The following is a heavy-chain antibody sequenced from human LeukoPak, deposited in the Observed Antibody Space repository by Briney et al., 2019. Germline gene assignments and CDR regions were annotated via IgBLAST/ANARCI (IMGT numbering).Heavy chain of an antibody. D-gene: IGHD4-17*01. Sequence: GGSLRLSCAASGCTVSSNYMTGVRQAPGKGLEWVSVIYSGGRTYYADSVKGRFTISRDNSKNTLYLDMNSLRAEDTAVYYCASRSAGDYVNTFDIWGQGAMVTVSS. CDR1: GCTVSSNY. V-gene: IGHV3-53*01. J-gene: IGHJ3*02. CDR2: IYSGGRT. CDR3: ASRSAGDYVNTFDI.